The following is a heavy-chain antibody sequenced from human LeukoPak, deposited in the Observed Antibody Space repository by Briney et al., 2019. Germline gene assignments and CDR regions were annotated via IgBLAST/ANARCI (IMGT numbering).Heavy chain of an antibody. J-gene: IGHJ6*02. V-gene: IGHV1-18*01. CDR1: GYTFTSYG. CDR2: ISAYNGNT. Sequence: ASVKVSCKASGYTFTSYGIGWVRQAPGQGLEWMGWISAYNGNTNYAQKLQGRVTMTTDTSTSTAYMELRSLRSDDTAVYYCARDKGSSYYYYYYGMDVWGQGTTVTVSS. CDR3: ARDKGSSYYYYYYGMDV. D-gene: IGHD1-26*01.